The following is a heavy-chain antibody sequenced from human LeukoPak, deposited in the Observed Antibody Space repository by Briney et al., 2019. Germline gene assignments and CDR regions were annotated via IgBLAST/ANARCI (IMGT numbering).Heavy chain of an antibody. CDR3: TAYDFWSSFDY. D-gene: IGHD3-3*01. CDR1: GFTFSSYA. V-gene: IGHV3-23*01. Sequence: PGGSLRLSCAASGFTFSSYAMSWVRQAPGKGLEWFSAITGSGGSTYYADSVKGRFTISRENSKNTLFLQMNRLRAEDTAVYYCTAYDFWSSFDYWGQGTLVTVSS. J-gene: IGHJ4*02. CDR2: ITGSGGST.